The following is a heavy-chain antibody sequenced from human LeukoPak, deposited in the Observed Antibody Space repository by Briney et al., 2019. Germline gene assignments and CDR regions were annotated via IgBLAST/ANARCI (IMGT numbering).Heavy chain of an antibody. J-gene: IGHJ3*02. CDR3: AKDDGYSSSWYRLRPGAFDI. CDR1: GFTFSSYG. CDR2: ISYDGSNK. D-gene: IGHD6-13*01. V-gene: IGHV3-30*18. Sequence: GGSLRLSCAASGFTFSSYGMHWVRQAPGKGLEWVAVISYDGSNKYYADSVKGRFTISRDNSKNTLYLQMNSLRAEDTAVYYCAKDDGYSSSWYRLRPGAFDIWGQGTMITVSS.